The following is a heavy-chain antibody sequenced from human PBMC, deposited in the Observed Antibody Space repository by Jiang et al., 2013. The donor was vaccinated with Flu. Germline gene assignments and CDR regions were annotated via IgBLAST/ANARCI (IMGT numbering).Heavy chain of an antibody. J-gene: IGHJ4*02. CDR2: INHSGST. Sequence: GLVKPSETLSLTCAVYGGSFSGYYWTWIRQPPGMGLEWIGEINHSGSTNYNPSLKSRVTISIDTSKNQVSLILSSVTAADTAVYFCARGGRGAYYEILTGYQPGFDFWGQGTLVTVSS. CDR1: GGSFSGYY. D-gene: IGHD3-9*01. CDR3: ARGGRGAYYEILTGYQPGFDF. V-gene: IGHV4-34*01.